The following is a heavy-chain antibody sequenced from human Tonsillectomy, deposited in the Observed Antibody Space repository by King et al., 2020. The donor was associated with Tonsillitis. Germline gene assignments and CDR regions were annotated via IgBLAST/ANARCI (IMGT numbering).Heavy chain of an antibody. CDR2: IRSKTDGGTT. CDR3: ARGVATFDS. Sequence: QLVQSGGGLVKPGGSLRLSCAAHGLTFTDAWMTWVRQAPGKGLEWIGRIRSKTDGGTTDYGVPVKGRFTIPRDDSKNTLYLQMNSLTTEDTAVYYCARGVATFDSWGQGTLVTVSS. CDR1: GLTFTDAW. D-gene: IGHD5-12*01. V-gene: IGHV3-15*01. J-gene: IGHJ4*02.